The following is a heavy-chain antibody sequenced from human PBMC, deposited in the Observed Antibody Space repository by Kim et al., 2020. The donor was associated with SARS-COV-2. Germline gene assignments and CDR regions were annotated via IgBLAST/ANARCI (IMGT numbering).Heavy chain of an antibody. D-gene: IGHD1-26*01. CDR3: AKDNSGSSADYYFDY. CDR2: ISYDGSNK. J-gene: IGHJ4*02. Sequence: GGSLRLSCAASGFTFSSYGMHWVRQAPGKGLEWVAVISYDGSNKYYADSVKGRFTISRDNSKNTLYLQMNSLRAEDTAVYYCAKDNSGSSADYYFDYWGQGTLVTVSS. CDR1: GFTFSSYG. V-gene: IGHV3-30*18.